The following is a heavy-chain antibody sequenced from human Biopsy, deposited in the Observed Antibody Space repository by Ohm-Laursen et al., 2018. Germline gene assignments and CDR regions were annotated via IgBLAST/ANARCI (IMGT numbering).Heavy chain of an antibody. CDR2: IYHSGTT. Sequence: TLSLTCIVSGVSISVDGYYWAWIRQLPGKGLDWIGYIYHSGTTYSNPSLKSRLTMSVDTSKNEFSLRLRSVTAADTAVYFCATFRASWDTTQGGDYWGQGTLVTVSS. J-gene: IGHJ4*02. V-gene: IGHV4-31*03. CDR1: GVSISVDGYY. D-gene: IGHD1-26*01. CDR3: ATFRASWDTTQGGDY.